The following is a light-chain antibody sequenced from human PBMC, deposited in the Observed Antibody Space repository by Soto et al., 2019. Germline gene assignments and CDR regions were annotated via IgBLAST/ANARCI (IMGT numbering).Light chain of an antibody. J-gene: IGLJ7*01. CDR1: RSNIETHS. CDR2: EDS. Sequence: QSVLTQPPSVSAAPGQKVTISCSGTRSNIETHSVSWYQRLPGSAPKLLIYEDSVRPSGIPDRFSGSKSGTSATLGITGLQPGDEADYYCGAWDNSLSAGVFGGGTQLTVL. V-gene: IGLV1-51*02. CDR3: GAWDNSLSAGV.